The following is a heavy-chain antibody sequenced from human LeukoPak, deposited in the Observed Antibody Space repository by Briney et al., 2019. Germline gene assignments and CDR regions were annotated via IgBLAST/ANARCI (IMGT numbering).Heavy chain of an antibody. CDR3: ARVSGGSYRSAPDY. J-gene: IGHJ4*02. V-gene: IGHV3-64*01. CDR1: GFTFSSYA. CDR2: ISSNGGSS. Sequence: GGSLRLSCAASGFTFSSYAMHWVRQAPGKGLEYVSAISSNGGSSYYANSVKGRFTISRDNSKNTLYLQMGSLRAEDMAVYYCARVSGGSYRSAPDYWGQGTLVTVSS. D-gene: IGHD1-26*01.